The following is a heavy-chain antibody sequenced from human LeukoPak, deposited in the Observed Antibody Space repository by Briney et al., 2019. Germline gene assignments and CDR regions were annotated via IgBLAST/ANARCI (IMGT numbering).Heavy chain of an antibody. D-gene: IGHD5-18*01. V-gene: IGHV3-30*04. CDR2: ILYDGSNK. Sequence: GRSLRLSCAASGFTFSSYAMHWVRQAPGKGLEWVAVILYDGSNKYYADSVKGRFTISRYNSKNTLYLQMNSLRAKDTAVYYCARRDTAMGPFDYWGQGTLVTVSS. CDR3: ARRDTAMGPFDY. J-gene: IGHJ4*02. CDR1: GFTFSSYA.